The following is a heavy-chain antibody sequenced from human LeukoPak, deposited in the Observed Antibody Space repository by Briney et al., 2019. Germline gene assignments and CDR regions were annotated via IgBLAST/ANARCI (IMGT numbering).Heavy chain of an antibody. CDR2: IYYSGST. Sequence: PSETLSLTCTFSGGSISSFYWSWIRQHPGKGLEWIGYIYYSGSTYYNPSLKSRVTISVDTSKNQFSLKLSSVTAADTAVYYCASKRVLRYFDWSPRLDYWGQGTLVTVSS. CDR1: GGSISSFY. V-gene: IGHV4-59*06. CDR3: ASKRVLRYFDWSPRLDY. J-gene: IGHJ4*02. D-gene: IGHD3-9*01.